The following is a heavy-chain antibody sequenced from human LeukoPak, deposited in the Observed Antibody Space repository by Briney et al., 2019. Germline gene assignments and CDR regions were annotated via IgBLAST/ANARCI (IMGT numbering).Heavy chain of an antibody. Sequence: PSETLSLTCTVSGGSISSGGYYWSWIRQHPGKGLEWIGYIYYSGSTYYNPSLKSRVTISVDTSKNQFSLKLSSVTAADTAVYYCARSGGSYSTFDIWGQGTMVTVSS. CDR1: GGSISSGGYY. D-gene: IGHD1-26*01. J-gene: IGHJ3*02. CDR3: ARSGGSYSTFDI. V-gene: IGHV4-31*03. CDR2: IYYSGST.